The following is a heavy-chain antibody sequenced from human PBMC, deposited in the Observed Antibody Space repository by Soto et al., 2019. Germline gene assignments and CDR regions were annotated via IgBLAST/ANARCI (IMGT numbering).Heavy chain of an antibody. CDR3: ARVPYDFRNRHNWFDP. Sequence: ASVKVSCKASGYTFTSYAMHWVRQAPGQRLEWMGWINAGNGNTKYSQKFQGRVTITRDTSASTAYMELSSLRSEDTAVYYCARVPYDFRNRHNWFDPWGQGTLVTVSS. V-gene: IGHV1-3*01. D-gene: IGHD3-3*01. J-gene: IGHJ5*02. CDR2: INAGNGNT. CDR1: GYTFTSYA.